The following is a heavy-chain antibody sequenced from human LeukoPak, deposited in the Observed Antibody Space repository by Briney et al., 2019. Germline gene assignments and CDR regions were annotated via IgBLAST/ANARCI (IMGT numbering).Heavy chain of an antibody. CDR2: ISGSGGST. V-gene: IGHV3-23*01. CDR1: GFTFSSCA. Sequence: PGGSLRLSCAASGFTFSSCAMSWVRQAPGKGLEWVSAISGSGGSTYYADSVKGRFTISRDNSKNTLYLQMNSLRAEDTAVYYCAREFVLRFFEGYMDVWGKGTTVTVSS. J-gene: IGHJ6*03. D-gene: IGHD3-3*01. CDR3: AREFVLRFFEGYMDV.